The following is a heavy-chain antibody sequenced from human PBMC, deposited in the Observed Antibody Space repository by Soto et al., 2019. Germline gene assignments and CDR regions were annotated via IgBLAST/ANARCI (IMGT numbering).Heavy chain of an antibody. Sequence: SETLSLTCTVSGGSISSSSYYWGWIRQPPGKGLEWIGSIYYSGSTYYNPSLKSRVTISVDTSKNQFSLKLSSVTAADTAVYYCASSIGSGWYEPLDYWGQGTLVTVSS. D-gene: IGHD6-19*01. CDR1: GGSISSSSYY. CDR2: IYYSGST. CDR3: ASSIGSGWYEPLDY. V-gene: IGHV4-39*01. J-gene: IGHJ4*02.